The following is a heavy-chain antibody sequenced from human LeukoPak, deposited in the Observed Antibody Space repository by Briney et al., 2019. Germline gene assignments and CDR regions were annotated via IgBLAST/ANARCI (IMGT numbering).Heavy chain of an antibody. D-gene: IGHD1-26*01. V-gene: IGHV3-15*01. J-gene: IGHJ4*02. CDR3: TRTGSYARSYAFDY. Sequence: GGSLRLSCAVSGFTFSSYWMSWVRQAPGKGLEWVGRIKSKTDGGTTDYAAPVKGRFTISRDDSKNTLYLQMNSLKTEDTAVYYCTRTGSYARSYAFDYWGQGTLVTVSS. CDR2: IKSKTDGGTT. CDR1: GFTFSSYW.